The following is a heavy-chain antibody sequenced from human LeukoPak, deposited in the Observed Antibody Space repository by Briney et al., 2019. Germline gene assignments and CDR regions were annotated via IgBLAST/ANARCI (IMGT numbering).Heavy chain of an antibody. Sequence: SETLSLTCTVSGGSISSYYWSWIRQPAGKGLEWIGRFYTSGGTNYNPSLKSRVTMSVDTSKSQFSLKLSSVTAADTAVYYCAREGYYYYYTDVWGKGTTVTVSS. CDR3: AREGYYYYYTDV. CDR1: GGSISSYY. J-gene: IGHJ6*03. V-gene: IGHV4-4*07. CDR2: FYTSGGT.